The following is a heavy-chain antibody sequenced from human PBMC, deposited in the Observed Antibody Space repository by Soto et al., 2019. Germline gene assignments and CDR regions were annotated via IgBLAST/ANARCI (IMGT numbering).Heavy chain of an antibody. D-gene: IGHD3-3*01. Sequence: GGCLRVARASSWFTFSSDAMICGRQSPGKGLEWVSGMICSGVSTYYADSFKFRFTISRDNYKNTLYLQMNSLRAEDTAVYYCAKDSESGYYFDYWGQGTLVPVSS. CDR1: WFTFSSDA. CDR2: MICSGVST. V-gene: IGHV3-23*01. CDR3: AKDSESGYYFDY. J-gene: IGHJ4*02.